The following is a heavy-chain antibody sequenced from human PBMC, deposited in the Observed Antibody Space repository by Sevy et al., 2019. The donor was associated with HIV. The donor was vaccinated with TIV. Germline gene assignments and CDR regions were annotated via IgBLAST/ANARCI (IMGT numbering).Heavy chain of an antibody. CDR2: IIPMFGTA. Sequence: VKVSCKASGRTFRNYALSWVRQAPGQGLEWMGGIIPMFGTANYVQKFQGRVTITADESTNTAYMELSSLRSEDTAVYYCARSISWYASFDYWGQGTLVTVSS. V-gene: IGHV1-69*13. CDR1: GRTFRNYA. D-gene: IGHD6-13*01. J-gene: IGHJ4*02. CDR3: ARSISWYASFDY.